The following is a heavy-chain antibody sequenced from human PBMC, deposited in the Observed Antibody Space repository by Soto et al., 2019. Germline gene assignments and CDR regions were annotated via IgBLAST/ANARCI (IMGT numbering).Heavy chain of an antibody. CDR3: VSQRTTVITQAYFDY. CDR1: GGSISSYF. D-gene: IGHD4-4*01. J-gene: IGHJ4*02. Sequence: SETLSLTCTVSGGSISSYFYIWVRQPPGKGLEWIGSVYYAGTTDYNPSLKSRVTISVDTSKTQFSLNLNSVTASDTAVYFCVSQRTTVITQAYFDYWGPGALVTVSS. V-gene: IGHV4-59*08. CDR2: VYYAGTT.